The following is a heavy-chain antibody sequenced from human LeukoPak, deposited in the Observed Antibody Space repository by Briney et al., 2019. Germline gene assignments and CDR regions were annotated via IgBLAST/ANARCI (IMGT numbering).Heavy chain of an antibody. Sequence: GRSLRLSCAASGFTFSSYGMHWVRQAPGKGLEWVAVIWYDGSNKYYADSVKGRFTISRDNSKNTLYLQMSSLRAEDTAVYYCARDNGVTGAFDIWGQGTMVTVPS. D-gene: IGHD2-8*01. CDR1: GFTFSSYG. J-gene: IGHJ3*02. CDR2: IWYDGSNK. CDR3: ARDNGVTGAFDI. V-gene: IGHV3-33*01.